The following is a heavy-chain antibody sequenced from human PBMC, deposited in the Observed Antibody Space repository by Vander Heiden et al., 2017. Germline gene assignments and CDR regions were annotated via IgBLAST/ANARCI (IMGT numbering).Heavy chain of an antibody. J-gene: IGHJ3*01. CDR3: AGSRDGSGSRAYDV. V-gene: IGHV3-74*01. D-gene: IGHD3-10*01. CDR2: ISSEGSST. Sequence: ELELGASGGGLVQPGGSLRRCCPASGSTFSTYWMHWGRQVPGKGLVWVSRISSEGSSTNYADSLKGRFTISIDNAKNTLYLQMNSLRAEDTAVYFCAGSRDGSGSRAYDVWGQGTMVTVSS. CDR1: GSTFSTYW.